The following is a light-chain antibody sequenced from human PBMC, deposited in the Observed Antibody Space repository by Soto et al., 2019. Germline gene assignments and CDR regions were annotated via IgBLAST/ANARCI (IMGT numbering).Light chain of an antibody. CDR2: EAS. CDR1: HDISTF. CDR3: QQLYTLPFT. J-gene: IGKJ5*01. V-gene: IGKV1-9*01. Sequence: DIQLTQSPSLLSASIGDRVTITCRASHDISTFLAWYQQKPGKAPKLLIYEASTLQSGVPLRFSGSGSGTEFTLTISGLLPEDFAAYHCQQLYTLPFTFGQGTRLEIK.